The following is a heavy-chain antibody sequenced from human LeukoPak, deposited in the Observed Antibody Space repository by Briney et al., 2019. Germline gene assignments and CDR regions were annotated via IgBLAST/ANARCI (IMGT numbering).Heavy chain of an antibody. CDR2: IYSGGST. J-gene: IGHJ4*02. CDR3: AAGYNFDY. V-gene: IGHV3-66*01. Sequence: PGGSLRLSCAASGFIVSSNYMSWVRQAPGKGLEWVSVIYSGGSTYYADSVKGRFTISRDNSKNTLYLQMNSLRAEDTAVYYGAAGYNFDYWGQGTLVTVSS. D-gene: IGHD5-24*01. CDR1: GFIVSSNY.